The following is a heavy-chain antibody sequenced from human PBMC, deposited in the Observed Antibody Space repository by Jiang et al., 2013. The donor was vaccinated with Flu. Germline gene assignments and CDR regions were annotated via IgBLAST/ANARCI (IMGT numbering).Heavy chain of an antibody. D-gene: IGHD6-19*01. CDR3: ASLRIAVAGTRYFQH. V-gene: IGHV5-51*01. CDR2: IYPGDSDT. J-gene: IGHJ1*01. Sequence: VQLLESGAEVKKPGESLKISCKGSGYSFTSYWIGWVRQMPGKGLEWMGIIYPGDSDTRYSPSFQGQVTISADKSISTAYLQWSSLKASDTAMYYCASLRIAVAGTRYFQHWGQGTLVTVSS. CDR1: GYSFTSYW.